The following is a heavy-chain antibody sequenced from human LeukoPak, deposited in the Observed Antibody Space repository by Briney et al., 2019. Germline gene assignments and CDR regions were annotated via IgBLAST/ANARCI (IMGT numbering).Heavy chain of an antibody. J-gene: IGHJ6*02. CDR2: ISGSGGST. V-gene: IGHV3-23*01. CDR1: GFTFSSYA. D-gene: IGHD3-22*01. CDR3: AKVDYYDSSGYYPPGYYYGMDV. Sequence: GGSLRLSCAASGFTFSSYAMSWVRQAPGKGLEWVSAISGSGGSTYYADSVKGRFTISRDNSKNTLYLQMNSLRAEDTAVYYCAKVDYYDSSGYYPPGYYYGMDVWGQGTTVTVPS.